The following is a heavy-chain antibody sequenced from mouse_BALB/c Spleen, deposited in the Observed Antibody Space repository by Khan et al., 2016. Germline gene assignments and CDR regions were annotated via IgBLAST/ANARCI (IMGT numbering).Heavy chain of an antibody. J-gene: IGHJ4*01. CDR2: INTYTGEP. CDR3: ASSYGGYYVCLYYGVDY. CDR1: GYTFTNYG. Sequence: QIQLVQSGPELKKPGETVKISCTASGYTFTNYGMNWVKQAPGKGSKWMGWINTYTGEPTYADDFKGRFAFSLETSASTAYLQINNLKTEDTATYFDASSYGGYYVCLYYGVDYWWHEATFTVAS. V-gene: IGHV9-3-1*01. D-gene: IGHD2-3*01.